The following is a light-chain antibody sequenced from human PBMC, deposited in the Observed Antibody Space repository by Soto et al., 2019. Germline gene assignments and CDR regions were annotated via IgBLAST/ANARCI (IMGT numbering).Light chain of an antibody. CDR3: CSYAGSYTLYV. Sequence: QSVLTQPRSVSGSPGQSVTISCTGTSSDVGGYNYVSWYQQHPGKAPKLMIYDVSKRPSGVPDRFSGSKSGNTASLTISGLQAEVEADYYCCSYAGSYTLYVFGTGTKFSVL. CDR2: DVS. CDR1: SSDVGGYNY. J-gene: IGLJ1*01. V-gene: IGLV2-11*01.